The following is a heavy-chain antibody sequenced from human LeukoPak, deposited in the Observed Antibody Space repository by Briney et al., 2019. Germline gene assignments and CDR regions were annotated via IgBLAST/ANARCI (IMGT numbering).Heavy chain of an antibody. D-gene: IGHD3-10*01. J-gene: IGHJ4*02. V-gene: IGHV3-7*01. Sequence: GGSLRLSCAASGFTFSSYSMNWVRQAPGKGLEWVGNIKQDGSGKNYVDSVKGRFTISRDNAKNSLYLQMNSLRADDTAVYYCAKDGGGPLDWGQGTLVTVSS. CDR3: AKDGGGPLD. CDR2: IKQDGSGK. CDR1: GFTFSSYS.